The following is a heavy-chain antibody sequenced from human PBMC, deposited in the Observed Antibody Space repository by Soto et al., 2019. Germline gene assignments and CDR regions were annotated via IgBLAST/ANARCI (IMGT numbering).Heavy chain of an antibody. D-gene: IGHD3-3*01. V-gene: IGHV4-34*01. CDR3: ARHRDYDFSFDY. Sequence: PSETLSITCAVYGGSFCGYYWSWIRQPPGKGLEWIGSINHSGSTNYNPSLKSRVTISVDTSKNQFSLKLSSVTAADTAVYYCARHRDYDFSFDYWGQRTLVTVSS. CDR1: GGSFCGYY. CDR2: INHSGST. J-gene: IGHJ4*02.